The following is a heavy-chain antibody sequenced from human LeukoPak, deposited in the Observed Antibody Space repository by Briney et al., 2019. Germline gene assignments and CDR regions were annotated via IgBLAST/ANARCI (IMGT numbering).Heavy chain of an antibody. CDR3: ARDWEGHDYGDYVEDY. Sequence: ASVKVSCKASGYTFTSYGISWVRQAPGQGLEWMGWISAYNGNTNYAQKLQGRVTMTTDTSTSTAYMELRSLRSDDTAVYYCARDWEGHDYGDYVEDYWGQGTLVTVSS. V-gene: IGHV1-18*01. J-gene: IGHJ4*02. CDR2: ISAYNGNT. CDR1: GYTFTSYG. D-gene: IGHD4-17*01.